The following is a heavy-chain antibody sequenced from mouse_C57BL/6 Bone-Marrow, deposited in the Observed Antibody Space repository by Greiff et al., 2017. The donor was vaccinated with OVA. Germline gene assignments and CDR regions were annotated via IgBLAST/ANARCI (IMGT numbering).Heavy chain of an antibody. CDR3: ARGYSNYYAMDY. CDR1: GSTFTVYS. J-gene: IGHJ4*01. CDR2: IHPETGGT. V-gene: IGHV1-15*01. Sequence: VQLQQSGAELVRPGASVTLSCKASGSTFTVYSMHWVKQTPVHGLEWIGAIHPETGGTAYNQQFKGKAILTADKSSSTAYMELRSLTSEDSAVYYCARGYSNYYAMDYWGQGTSVTVSS. D-gene: IGHD2-5*01.